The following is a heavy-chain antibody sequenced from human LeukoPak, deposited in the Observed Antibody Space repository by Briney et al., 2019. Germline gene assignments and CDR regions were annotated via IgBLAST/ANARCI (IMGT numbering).Heavy chain of an antibody. CDR1: GYTFTSYG. D-gene: IGHD3-10*01. CDR3: AREGASLRMVRGVITWFDP. CDR2: ISAYNGNT. J-gene: IGHJ5*02. Sequence: ASVKASCKASGYTFTSYGISWVRQAPGQGLEWMGWISAYNGNTNYAQKLQGRVTMTTDTSTSTAYMELRSLRSDDTAVYYCAREGASLRMVRGVITWFDPWGQGTLVTVSS. V-gene: IGHV1-18*01.